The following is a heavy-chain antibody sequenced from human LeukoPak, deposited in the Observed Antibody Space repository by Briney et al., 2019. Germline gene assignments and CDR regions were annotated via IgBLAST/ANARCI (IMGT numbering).Heavy chain of an antibody. CDR3: ARPISFGSGSSP. CDR2: ISSSGSTI. J-gene: IGHJ5*02. CDR1: GFTFSDYY. D-gene: IGHD3-10*01. Sequence: GGSLRLSCAASGFTFSDYYMSWIRQAPGKRLERVSYISSSGSTIYYADSVKGRFTISRDNAKTSLYLQMNSLRAEDTAVYYCARPISFGSGSSPWGQGTLVTVSS. V-gene: IGHV3-11*01.